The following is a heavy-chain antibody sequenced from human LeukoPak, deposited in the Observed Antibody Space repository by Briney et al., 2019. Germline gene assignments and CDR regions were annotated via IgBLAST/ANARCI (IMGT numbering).Heavy chain of an antibody. V-gene: IGHV1-18*01. J-gene: IGHJ6*02. CDR1: GGTFSSYA. CDR2: ISAYNGNT. CDR3: ARALLSHLSSVDA. D-gene: IGHD3-22*01. Sequence: ASVKVSCKASGGTFSSYAISWVRQAPGQGLEWMGWISAYNGNTDYAQKLQGRVTMTTDTSTSTAYMELRSLRSDDTAVYYCARALLSHLSSVDAWGQGTTVTVSS.